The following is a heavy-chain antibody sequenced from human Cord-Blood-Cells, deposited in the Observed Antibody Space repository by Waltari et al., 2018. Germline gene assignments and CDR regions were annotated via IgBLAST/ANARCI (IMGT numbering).Heavy chain of an antibody. Sequence: QVQLVQSGAEVKKPGASVKVSCKASGYTFTSYDINWVRQATGQGLEWMGWMNPNSGNKGYAQKFQGRVTMTRNTSISTAYMELSSLRSEDTAVYYCARAGRYCSSTSCYTDYWGQGTLVTVSS. CDR1: GYTFTSYD. D-gene: IGHD2-2*01. J-gene: IGHJ4*02. CDR3: ARAGRYCSSTSCYTDY. V-gene: IGHV1-8*01. CDR2: MNPNSGNK.